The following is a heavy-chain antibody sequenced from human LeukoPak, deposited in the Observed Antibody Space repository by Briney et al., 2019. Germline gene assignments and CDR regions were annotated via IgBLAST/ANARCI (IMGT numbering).Heavy chain of an antibody. V-gene: IGHV5-51*01. CDR1: GYSFTSYW. D-gene: IGHD5-18*01. J-gene: IGHJ5*02. CDR3: ARHLRLWQNWFDP. CDR2: IYPGDSDT. Sequence: GGSLKISFQGSGYSFTSYWIGWVRQMPGKGPEWMGIIYPGDSDTRYSPSFQGQVTISADKSISTAYLQWSSLKASDTAMYYCARHLRLWQNWFDPWGQGTLVTVSS.